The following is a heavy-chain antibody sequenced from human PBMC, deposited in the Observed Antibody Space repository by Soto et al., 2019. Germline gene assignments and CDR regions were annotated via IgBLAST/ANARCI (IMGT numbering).Heavy chain of an antibody. V-gene: IGHV3-23*01. D-gene: IGHD3-22*01. CDR3: AKDTESMIVGGSAFDI. CDR2: ISGSGGST. J-gene: IGHJ3*02. CDR1: GFTFSSYA. Sequence: GSLRLSCAASGFTFSSYAMSWVRQAPGKGLEWVSAISGSGGSTYYADSVKGRFTISRDNSKNTLYLQMNSLRAEDTAVYYCAKDTESMIVGGSAFDIWGQGTKVTVSS.